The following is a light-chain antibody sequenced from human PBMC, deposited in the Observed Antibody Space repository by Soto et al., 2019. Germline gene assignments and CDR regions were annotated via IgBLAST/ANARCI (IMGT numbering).Light chain of an antibody. Sequence: VLTQSPGTLSLYLGDRVTLSCRASQTVDHAYVAWYQQRPGQAPSLLIYGASTRAADVPERFSGSGSGTDFSLTISRLEPEDSAVYYCQQYGNSPWTFGQGTKVEIK. CDR2: GAS. CDR3: QQYGNSPWT. CDR1: QTVDHAY. J-gene: IGKJ1*01. V-gene: IGKV3-20*01.